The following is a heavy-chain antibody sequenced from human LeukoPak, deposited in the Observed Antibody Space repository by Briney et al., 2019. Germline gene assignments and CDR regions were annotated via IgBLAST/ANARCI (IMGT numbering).Heavy chain of an antibody. J-gene: IGHJ4*02. CDR1: GFTFSSYA. V-gene: IGHV3-30-3*01. Sequence: GGSLRLSCAASGFTFSSYAMHWVRQAPGKGLEWVAVISYDGSNKYYADSVKGRFTIYRDNSKSTLYLQMNSLRPEDTAVYYCAKGGSNNWSFDNWGQGTLVTVSS. D-gene: IGHD1-1*01. CDR3: AKGGSNNWSFDN. CDR2: ISYDGSNK.